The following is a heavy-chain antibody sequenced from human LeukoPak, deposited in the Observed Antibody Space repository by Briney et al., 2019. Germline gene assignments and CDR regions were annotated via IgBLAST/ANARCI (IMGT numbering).Heavy chain of an antibody. CDR3: ARDKVFSATKDIVVVPAAIPDAFDI. D-gene: IGHD2-2*01. CDR1: GYTLTELS. CDR2: FDPEDGET. Sequence: VASVKVSCKVSGYTLTELSMHWVRQAPGKGLEWMGGFDPEDGETIYAQKFQGRVTMTEDTSTDTAYMELSSLRSEDTAVYYCARDKVFSATKDIVVVPAAIPDAFDIWGQGTMVTVSS. J-gene: IGHJ3*02. V-gene: IGHV1-24*01.